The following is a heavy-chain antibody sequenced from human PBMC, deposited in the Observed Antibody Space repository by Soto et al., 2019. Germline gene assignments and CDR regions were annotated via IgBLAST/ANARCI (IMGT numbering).Heavy chain of an antibody. CDR2: ISSSSSYI. Sequence: PGGSLRLSCAASGFTFSSYSMNWVRQAPGKGLEWVSSISSSSSYIYYADSVKGRFTISRDNAKNSLYLQMNSLRAEDTAVYYCASARERRSSYYYYGMDVWGQGTTVTVSS. V-gene: IGHV3-21*01. CDR1: GFTFSSYS. J-gene: IGHJ6*02. D-gene: IGHD1-26*01. CDR3: ASARERRSSYYYYGMDV.